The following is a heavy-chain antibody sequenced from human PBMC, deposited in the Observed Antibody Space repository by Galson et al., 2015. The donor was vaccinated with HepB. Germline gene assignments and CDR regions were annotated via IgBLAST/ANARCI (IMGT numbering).Heavy chain of an antibody. CDR1: GDSVSSDSAA. D-gene: IGHD6-6*01. CDR3: AREHSSLSPHYYGMDV. Sequence: CAISGDSVSSDSAAWNWIRQSPSRGLEWLGRTYYRSKWYHDYAVSVKSRITVTPDTSKNQFSLQLNSVTPEDTAVYYCAREHSSLSPHYYGMDVWGQGTTVTVSS. CDR2: TYYRSKWYH. V-gene: IGHV6-1*01. J-gene: IGHJ6*02.